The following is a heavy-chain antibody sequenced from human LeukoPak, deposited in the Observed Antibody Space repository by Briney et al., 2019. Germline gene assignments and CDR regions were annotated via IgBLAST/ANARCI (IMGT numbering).Heavy chain of an antibody. Sequence: PSETLSLTCTVSGGSIGSPYWSWIRQPPGKGLEWIGYIYYSGSTNYNPSLKSRVTISVDTSKNQFSLKLSSVTAADTAVYYCARGDIAWFDPWGQGTLVTVSS. CDR1: GGSIGSPY. CDR2: IYYSGST. V-gene: IGHV4-59*11. CDR3: ARGDIAWFDP. J-gene: IGHJ5*02. D-gene: IGHD2-15*01.